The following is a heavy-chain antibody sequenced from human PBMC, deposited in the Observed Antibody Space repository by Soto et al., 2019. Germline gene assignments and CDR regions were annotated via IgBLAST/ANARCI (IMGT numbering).Heavy chain of an antibody. D-gene: IGHD3-10*01. J-gene: IGHJ6*03. CDR2: IYYSGST. Sequence: QVQLLESGPGLVKPSETLSLTCTVSGGSISSNYWSWIRQPPGKGLEWIGYIYYSGSTNYNPSLKSRVTLSVDTSKNQFSLKLSSVTAADTAVYYCARHSIWFGESNYYYMDVWGKGTTVTVSS. CDR1: GGSISSNY. V-gene: IGHV4-59*08. CDR3: ARHSIWFGESNYYYMDV.